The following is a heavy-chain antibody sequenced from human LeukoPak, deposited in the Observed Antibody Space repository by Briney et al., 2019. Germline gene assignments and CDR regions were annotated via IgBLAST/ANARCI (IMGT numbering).Heavy chain of an antibody. CDR3: ARRSMVYGDYYFDY. J-gene: IGHJ4*02. CDR2: ISSSSSYI. D-gene: IGHD4-17*01. Sequence: GGSLRLSCAASGFTFSSYSMNWVRQAPGKGLEWASSISSSSSYIYYADSVKGRFTISRDNAKNSLYLQMNSLRAEDTAVYYCARRSMVYGDYYFDYWGQGTLVTVSS. CDR1: GFTFSSYS. V-gene: IGHV3-21*01.